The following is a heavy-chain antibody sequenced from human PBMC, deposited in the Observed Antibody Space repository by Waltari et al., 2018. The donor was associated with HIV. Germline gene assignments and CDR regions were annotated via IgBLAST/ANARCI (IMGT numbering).Heavy chain of an antibody. V-gene: IGHV3-74*01. CDR3: SRDTFGEYDF. CDR2: INIDGRTI. D-gene: IGHD3-3*01. J-gene: IGHJ4*02. Sequence: EVQLVQSGGGLIKPGGSLRLSCAASGFRVTNYWMHWVRQSPGKGLVVVSRINIDGRTIDYADSVKGRFTSSRDSAKNTLSLQMNSLREEDTAVYYCSRDTFGEYDFWGQGALVTVSS. CDR1: GFRVTNYW.